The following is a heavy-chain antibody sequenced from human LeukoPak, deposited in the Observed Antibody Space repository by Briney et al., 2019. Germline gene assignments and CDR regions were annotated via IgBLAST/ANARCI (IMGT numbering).Heavy chain of an antibody. CDR2: ISYIGST. J-gene: IGHJ5*01. CDR1: ADSFSSHY. V-gene: IGHV4-59*08. CDR3: ARSARLPDS. Sequence: TSETLSLTCAVSADSFSSHYWTWIRQPPGKGLEWIGYISYIGSTNYNPSLKSRVTISIDTSRNQFSLTLTSVTAADTALYYCARSARLPDSWGQGILVTVSS.